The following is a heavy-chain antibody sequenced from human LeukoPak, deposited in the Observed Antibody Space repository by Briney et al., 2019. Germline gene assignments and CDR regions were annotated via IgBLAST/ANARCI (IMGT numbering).Heavy chain of an antibody. CDR2: IYYSGST. Sequence: SETLSLTCTVSGGSISSSSYYWGWIRQPPGKGLGWIGSIYYSGSTYYNPSLKSRVTISVDTSKNQFSLKLSSVTAADTAVYYCARQGIVILDYWGQGTLVTVSS. CDR1: GGSISSSSYY. V-gene: IGHV4-39*01. J-gene: IGHJ4*02. D-gene: IGHD2/OR15-2a*01. CDR3: ARQGIVILDY.